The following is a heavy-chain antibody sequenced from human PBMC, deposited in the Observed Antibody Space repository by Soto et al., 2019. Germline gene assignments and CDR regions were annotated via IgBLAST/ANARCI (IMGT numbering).Heavy chain of an antibody. V-gene: IGHV4-34*01. CDR1: GGSFSGYY. J-gene: IGHJ5*02. CDR2: INHSGST. CDR3: ARGPDGSYNWFDP. Sequence: SETLSLTCAVYGGSFSGYYWSWIRQPPGKGLEWIGEINHSGSTNYNPSLNSRVTISVDTSKNQFSLKLSSVTAADTAVYYCARGPDGSYNWFDPWGQGTLVTVSS. D-gene: IGHD1-26*01.